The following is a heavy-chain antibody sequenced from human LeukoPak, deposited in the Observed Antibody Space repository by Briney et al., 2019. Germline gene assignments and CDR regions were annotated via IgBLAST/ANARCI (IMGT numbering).Heavy chain of an antibody. V-gene: IGHV3-30*04. D-gene: IGHD4-17*01. Sequence: GGSLRLSCAASGFTFSSYAMHWVRQAPGKGLEWVAVIPYDGSNKYYADSVKGRFTISRDNSKNTLYLQMNSLRAEDTAVYYCAREHDYGDSYFDYWGQGTLVTVSS. CDR1: GFTFSSYA. CDR2: IPYDGSNK. CDR3: AREHDYGDSYFDY. J-gene: IGHJ4*02.